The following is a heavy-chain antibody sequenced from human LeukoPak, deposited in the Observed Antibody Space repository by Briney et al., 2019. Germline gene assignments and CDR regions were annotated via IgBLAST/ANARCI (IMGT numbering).Heavy chain of an antibody. CDR1: GGSISSYY. J-gene: IGHJ4*02. V-gene: IGHV4-30-4*01. Sequence: PSETLSLTCTVSGGSISSYYWSWIRQPPGKGLEWIGYIYYSGSTYYNPSLKSRVTISVDTSKNQFSLKLSSVTAADTAVYYCARAVYYYDSSARYYFDYWGQGTLVTVSS. D-gene: IGHD3-22*01. CDR2: IYYSGST. CDR3: ARAVYYYDSSARYYFDY.